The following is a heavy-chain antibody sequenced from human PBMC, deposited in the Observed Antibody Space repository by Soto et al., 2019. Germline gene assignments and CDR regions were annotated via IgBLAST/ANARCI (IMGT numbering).Heavy chain of an antibody. CDR3: ARPASTAVADTYYFDY. CDR2: ISAYNGNT. V-gene: IGHV1-18*01. D-gene: IGHD6-19*01. CDR1: GYTFTSYG. J-gene: IGHJ4*02. Sequence: GASVKVSCKASGYTFTSYGISWVRQAPGQGLEWMGWISAYNGNTNYAQKLQGRVTMTTDTSTSTAYMELRSLRSDDTAVYYCARPASTAVADTYYFDYWGQGTLVTVSS.